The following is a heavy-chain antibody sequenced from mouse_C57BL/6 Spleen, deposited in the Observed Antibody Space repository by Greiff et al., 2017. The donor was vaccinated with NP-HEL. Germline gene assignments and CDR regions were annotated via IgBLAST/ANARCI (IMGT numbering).Heavy chain of an antibody. Sequence: VQLQQPGAELVMPGASVKLSCKASGYTFTSYWIHWVKQRPGQGLEWIGEIDPSSSYTNYNQKFKGKSTLTVDKSSSTAYMQLSSLTSEDSAVYDCARYGGGYYFDYWGQGTTLTVSS. V-gene: IGHV1-69*01. CDR1: GYTFTSYW. D-gene: IGHD1-1*01. CDR2: IDPSSSYT. CDR3: ARYGGGYYFDY. J-gene: IGHJ2*01.